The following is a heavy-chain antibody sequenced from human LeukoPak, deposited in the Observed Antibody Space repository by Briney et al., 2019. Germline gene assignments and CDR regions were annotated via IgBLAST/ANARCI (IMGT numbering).Heavy chain of an antibody. Sequence: GGSLRLSCAASGFTFSGFYMNWVRQAPGKGLEWVSSISSSSSYIYYADSVKGRFTISRDNAKNSLYLQMNSLRAEDTAVYYCARVTEAPYYFDYWGQGTLVTVSS. V-gene: IGHV3-21*01. CDR3: ARVTEAPYYFDY. CDR1: GFTFSGFY. CDR2: ISSSSSYI. J-gene: IGHJ4*02.